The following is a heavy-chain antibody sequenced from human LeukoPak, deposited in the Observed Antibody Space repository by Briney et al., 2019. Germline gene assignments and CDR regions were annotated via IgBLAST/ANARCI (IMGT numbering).Heavy chain of an antibody. CDR1: GYTFTSYY. J-gene: IGHJ4*02. Sequence: ASVKVSCKASGYTFTSYYMHWVRQAPGQGLEWMGIINPSGGSTSYAQKFQGRVTMTRDTSTRTVYMELSSLRSEDTAVYYCARAYGDYGFPYYFDYWGQGTLVTVSS. V-gene: IGHV1-46*01. CDR3: ARAYGDYGFPYYFDY. D-gene: IGHD4-17*01. CDR2: INPSGGST.